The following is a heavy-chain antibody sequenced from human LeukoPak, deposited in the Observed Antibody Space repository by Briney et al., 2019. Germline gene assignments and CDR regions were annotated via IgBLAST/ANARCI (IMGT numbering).Heavy chain of an antibody. J-gene: IGHJ4*02. CDR1: GGTFSSYA. D-gene: IGHD6-19*01. CDR3: PRDLLAVAGRPPPRNY. CDR2: IIPIFGTA. Sequence: GSSVKVSCKASGGTFSSYAISWVRQAPGQGLEWMGGIIPIFGTANYAQKFQGRVTITADKSTSTAYMELSSLRSEDTAVYYCPRDLLAVAGRPPPRNYWGQGTLVTVP. V-gene: IGHV1-69*06.